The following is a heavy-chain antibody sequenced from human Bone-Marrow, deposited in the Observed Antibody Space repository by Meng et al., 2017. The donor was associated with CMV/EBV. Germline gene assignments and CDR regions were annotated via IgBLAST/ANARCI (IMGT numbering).Heavy chain of an antibody. CDR2: ISSSGSTI. J-gene: IGHJ6*02. D-gene: IGHD3-16*01. Sequence: SLKISCAASGFTFSDYYMSWIRQAPGKGLEWVSYISSSGSTIYYADSVKGRFTISRDNAKNSLYLQMNSLRAEDTAVYYCARTRAYYYYYYGMDVWGQGITVTVSS. CDR3: ARTRAYYYYYYGMDV. CDR1: GFTFSDYY. V-gene: IGHV3-11*01.